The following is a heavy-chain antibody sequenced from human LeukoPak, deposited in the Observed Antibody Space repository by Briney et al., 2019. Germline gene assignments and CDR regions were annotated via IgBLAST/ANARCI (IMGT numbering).Heavy chain of an antibody. V-gene: IGHV7-4-1*02. CDR2: TNTNTGNP. D-gene: IGHD2-15*01. Sequence: ASVKVSCKASGYTFTSYAMNWVRQAPGQGLEWMGWTNTNTGNPTYAQGFTGRFVFSLDTSVSTAYLQISSLEAEDTAVYYCARDGDCSGGSCYYNWFDPWGQGTLVTVSS. CDR3: ARDGDCSGGSCYYNWFDP. J-gene: IGHJ5*02. CDR1: GYTFTSYA.